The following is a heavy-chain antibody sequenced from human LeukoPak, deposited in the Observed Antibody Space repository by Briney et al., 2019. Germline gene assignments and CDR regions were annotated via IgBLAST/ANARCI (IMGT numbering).Heavy chain of an antibody. V-gene: IGHV3-23*01. CDR1: GFTLSSYS. Sequence: GGSLRLSCAASGFTLSSYSMSWVRQAPGKGLEWVSLISGSGVRTYYADSMKGRFTISRDTTKNTLYLQMNSLRAEDTAVYYCAKDRQSRGSLGFDYWGQGALVIVSS. J-gene: IGHJ4*02. CDR2: ISGSGVRT. CDR3: AKDRQSRGSLGFDY. D-gene: IGHD3-22*01.